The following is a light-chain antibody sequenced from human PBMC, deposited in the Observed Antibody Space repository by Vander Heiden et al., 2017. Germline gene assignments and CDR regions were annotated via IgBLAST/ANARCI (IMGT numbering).Light chain of an antibody. V-gene: IGLV7-46*01. CDR1: TGAVTSGHY. J-gene: IGLJ3*02. CDR2: DTR. CDR3: LHAYSGRGV. Sequence: SLPGCPRGTVTLPCSSSTGAVTSGHYPFWLQQKPGQAHRELIYDTRNNHPSTPARFSASLLGGKAALTLAGAQPEDEADYYCLHAYSGRGVFGGGTRLTVL.